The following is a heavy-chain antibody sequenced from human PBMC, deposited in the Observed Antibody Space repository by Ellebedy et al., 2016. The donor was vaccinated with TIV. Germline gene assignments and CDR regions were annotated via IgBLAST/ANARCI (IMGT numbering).Heavy chain of an antibody. CDR2: ISHTGTRT. CDR3: AKGRGGGSDSSAPRYYFDS. Sequence: GESLKISCAASGFTFSSYAMSWARQAPGKGLEWVSTISHTGTRTYYADSVEGRFTVSRDTSKKTLYLQMNSLRAEDTAIYYCAKGRGGGSDSSAPRYYFDSWGLGTLVTVSS. V-gene: IGHV3-23*01. D-gene: IGHD3-22*01. CDR1: GFTFSSYA. J-gene: IGHJ4*02.